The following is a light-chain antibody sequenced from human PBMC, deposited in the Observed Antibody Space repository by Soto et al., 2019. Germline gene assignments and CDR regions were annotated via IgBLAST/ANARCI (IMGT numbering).Light chain of an antibody. J-gene: IGKJ5*01. V-gene: IGKV3D-15*01. CDR1: QSISDT. CDR3: QHYHGWPIT. CDR2: GAS. Sequence: EIVMTQSPATLSVSPGGRATLSCRASQSISDTLAWYQQKPGQAPRLLIYGASSRATGIPNRFSGSGSGTEFTLTISSLQSEDFAVYYCQHYHGWPITFGQGTRLEIK.